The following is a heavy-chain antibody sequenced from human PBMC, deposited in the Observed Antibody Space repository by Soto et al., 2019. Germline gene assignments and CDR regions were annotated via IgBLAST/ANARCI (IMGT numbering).Heavy chain of an antibody. D-gene: IGHD3-22*01. J-gene: IGHJ4*02. Sequence: PSETLSLTCAVSGYSISSGYYWGWIRQPPGKGLEWIATIYHSGATYYNPSLESRVTISVDTSKNQFSLKLSSVTAADTAVYYCARHYYDSSGYYDYWGQGTLVTVSS. CDR3: ARHYYDSSGYYDY. CDR2: IYHSGAT. V-gene: IGHV4-38-2*01. CDR1: GYSISSGYY.